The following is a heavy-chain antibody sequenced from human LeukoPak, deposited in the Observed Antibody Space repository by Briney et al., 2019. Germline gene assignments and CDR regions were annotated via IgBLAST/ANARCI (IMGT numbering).Heavy chain of an antibody. CDR2: ISYDGSNK. D-gene: IGHD2-21*01. Sequence: GRSLRLSCAASGFTFSSYGMHWVRQAPGKGLEWVAVISYDGSNKYYADSVKGRFTISRDNSKNTLYLQMNSLRAEDTAVYYCAKPAINTWGQGTRVTASP. CDR1: GFTFSSYG. CDR3: AKPAINT. J-gene: IGHJ5*02. V-gene: IGHV3-30*18.